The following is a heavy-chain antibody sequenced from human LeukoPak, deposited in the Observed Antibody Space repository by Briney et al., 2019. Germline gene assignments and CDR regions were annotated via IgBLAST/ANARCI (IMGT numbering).Heavy chain of an antibody. J-gene: IGHJ5*02. D-gene: IGHD1-26*01. CDR3: ARDRGELLGWFDP. V-gene: IGHV1-2*02. CDR1: GYTFTGYY. Sequence: ASVKVSCKASGYTFTGYYMHWVRQAPGQGLEWMGWINPNSGDTNYAQKFQGRVTMTRDTSISTAYMELSRLRSDDTAVYYCARDRGELLGWFDPWGQGTLVTVSS. CDR2: INPNSGDT.